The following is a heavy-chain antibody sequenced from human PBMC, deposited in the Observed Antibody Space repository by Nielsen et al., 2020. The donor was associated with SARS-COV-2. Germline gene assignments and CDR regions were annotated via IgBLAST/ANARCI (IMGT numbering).Heavy chain of an antibody. CDR1: GFTFSSYG. J-gene: IGHJ6*04. Sequence: GESLKISCAASGFTFSSYGMHWVRQAPGKGLEWVAVIWYDGSNKYYADSVKGRFTISRDNSKNTLYLQMNSLRAEDTAVYYCARDGSTWELFQRGMDVWGKGTTVTVSS. CDR3: ARDGSTWELFQRGMDV. V-gene: IGHV3-33*08. CDR2: IWYDGSNK. D-gene: IGHD1-26*01.